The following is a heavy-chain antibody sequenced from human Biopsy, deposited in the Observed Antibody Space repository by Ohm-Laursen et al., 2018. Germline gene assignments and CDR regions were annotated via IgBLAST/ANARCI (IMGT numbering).Heavy chain of an antibody. CDR2: INQSGST. CDR3: ATGPKRLTGTSYFES. V-gene: IGHV4-34*04. Sequence: TLSLTCAVNGESSSGYFWNWIRQPPGKGLEWIGEINQSGSTKNNPSLKRRATLSADSSNSQFSLRLTSVPAADTAVYYCATGPKRLTGTSYFESWGRGILVTVSS. D-gene: IGHD1-7*01. J-gene: IGHJ4*02. CDR1: GESSSGYF.